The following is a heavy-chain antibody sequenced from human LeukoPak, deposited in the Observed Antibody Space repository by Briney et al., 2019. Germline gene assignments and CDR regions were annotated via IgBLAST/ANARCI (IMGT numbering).Heavy chain of an antibody. CDR2: INHSGST. D-gene: IGHD4-17*01. Sequence: PSETLSLTCAVYGGSFSGYYWSWIRQPPGKGLEWIGEINHSGSTNYNPSLKSRVTISVDTSKNQSSLKLSSVTAADTAVYYCARVGTTVTTVGYFDYWGQGTLVTVSS. J-gene: IGHJ4*02. CDR1: GGSFSGYY. V-gene: IGHV4-34*01. CDR3: ARVGTTVTTVGYFDY.